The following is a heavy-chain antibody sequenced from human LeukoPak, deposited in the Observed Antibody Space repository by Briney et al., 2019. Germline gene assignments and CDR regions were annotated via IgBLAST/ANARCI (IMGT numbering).Heavy chain of an antibody. CDR1: GGSFSGYY. J-gene: IGHJ4*02. CDR2: IYYSGST. Sequence: KPSETLSLTCAVYGGSFSGYYWSWIRQPPGKGLEWIGYIYYSGSTNYNPSLKSRVTISVDTSKNQFSLKLSSVTAADTAVYYCARDLSGSSGGFDYWGQGTLVTVSS. CDR3: ARDLSGSSGGFDY. D-gene: IGHD1-26*01. V-gene: IGHV4-59*01.